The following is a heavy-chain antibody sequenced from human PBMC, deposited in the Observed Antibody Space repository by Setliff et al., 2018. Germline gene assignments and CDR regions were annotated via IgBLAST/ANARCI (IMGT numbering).Heavy chain of an antibody. CDR2: IYTSGGT. D-gene: IGHD3-10*01. V-gene: IGHV4-61*05. CDR3: ARAYYYASGNSHNYYMDV. J-gene: IGHJ6*03. CDR1: GGSITTSSYS. Sequence: PSETLSLTCTVSGGSITTSSYSWGWIRQPPGKGLEWIGYIYTSGGTNYNPSLKSRVTISVDASKNQFSLKLNSVTAADTAVYYCARAYYYASGNSHNYYMDVWGKGTAVTVSS.